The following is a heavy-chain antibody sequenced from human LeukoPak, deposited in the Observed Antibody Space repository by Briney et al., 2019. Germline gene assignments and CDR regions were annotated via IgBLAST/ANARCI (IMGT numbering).Heavy chain of an antibody. CDR2: IYTSGST. V-gene: IGHV4-4*09. D-gene: IGHD6-13*01. Sequence: SETLSLTCTVFGGSISSYYWSWIRQPPGKGLEWIGYIYTSGSTNYNPSLKSRVTISVDTSKNQFSLKLSSVTAADTAVYYCARHRGYSSSWYAVDYYYYYMDVWGKGTTVTVSS. CDR3: ARHRGYSSSWYAVDYYYYYMDV. J-gene: IGHJ6*03. CDR1: GGSISSYY.